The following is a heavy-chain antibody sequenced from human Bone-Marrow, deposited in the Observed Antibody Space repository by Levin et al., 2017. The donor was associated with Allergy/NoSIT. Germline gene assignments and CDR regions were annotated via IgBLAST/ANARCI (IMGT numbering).Heavy chain of an antibody. J-gene: IGHJ6*02. CDR3: ASDITVRGSKAMDV. D-gene: IGHD3-10*01. CDR1: GYTFTSYA. CDR2: INTNNGNP. Sequence: GESLKISCKASGYTFTSYAINWLRQAPGQGPEWMGWINTNNGNPRYAQGFTGRFVFSLDTSVSTANLQISSLKAEDTAVYYCASDITVRGSKAMDVWGQGTTVTVS. V-gene: IGHV7-4-1*02.